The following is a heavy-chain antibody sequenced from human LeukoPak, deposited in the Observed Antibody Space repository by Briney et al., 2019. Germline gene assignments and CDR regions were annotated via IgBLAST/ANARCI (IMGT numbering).Heavy chain of an antibody. D-gene: IGHD6-6*01. J-gene: IGHJ4*02. Sequence: ASVKVSCKASGYTFTDSYIHWARQAPGQGLEWMGWINPNSGGTNYAQKFQGTVTMTRDTSISTAYMELSSLRSDDTAVYYCTKGGDKAARPLDHWGQGALVTVSS. CDR3: TKGGDKAARPLDH. CDR2: INPNSGGT. V-gene: IGHV1-2*02. CDR1: GYTFTDSY.